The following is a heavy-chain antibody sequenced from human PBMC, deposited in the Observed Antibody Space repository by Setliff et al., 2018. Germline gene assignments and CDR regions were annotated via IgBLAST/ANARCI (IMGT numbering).Heavy chain of an antibody. CDR3: ATPGQQLVRLDRFDP. Sequence: ASVKVSCKASGYTFTNYGVTWVRQAPGQGLEWMGWIGAYNGNTYNAHKFQGRVTMTSDTSTSTAYMELRSLRSEDTAVYYCATPGQQLVRLDRFDPWGQGTLVTVSS. J-gene: IGHJ5*02. V-gene: IGHV1-18*01. CDR1: GYTFTNYG. CDR2: IGAYNGNT. D-gene: IGHD6-13*01.